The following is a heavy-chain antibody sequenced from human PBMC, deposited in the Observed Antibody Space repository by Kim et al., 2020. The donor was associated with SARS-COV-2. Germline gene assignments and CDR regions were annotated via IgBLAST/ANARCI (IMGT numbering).Heavy chain of an antibody. CDR3: AKDNLDGYCSSTSCFYYYYYYMDV. CDR2: ISGDGGST. CDR1: GFTFDDYA. D-gene: IGHD2-2*03. Sequence: GGSLRLSCAASGFTFDDYAMHWVRQAPGKGLEWVSLISGDGGSTYYADSVKGRFTISRDNSKNSLYLQMNSLRTEDTALYYCAKDNLDGYCSSTSCFYYYYYYMDVWGKGTTVTVSS. J-gene: IGHJ6*03. V-gene: IGHV3-43*02.